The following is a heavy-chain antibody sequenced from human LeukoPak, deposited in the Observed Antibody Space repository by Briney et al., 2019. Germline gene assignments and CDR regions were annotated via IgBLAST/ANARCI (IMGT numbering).Heavy chain of an antibody. CDR2: IYYSGST. CDR1: GGSISSGGYY. V-gene: IGHV4-31*03. Sequence: SETLSHTCTVSGGSISSGGYYWSWIRQHPGKGLEWIGYIYYSGSTYYNPSLKSRVTISVDTSKNQFSLKLSSVTAADTAVYYCSRAQTYYDILTGYYNNWFDPWGQGTLVTVSS. J-gene: IGHJ5*02. CDR3: SRAQTYYDILTGYYNNWFDP. D-gene: IGHD3-9*01.